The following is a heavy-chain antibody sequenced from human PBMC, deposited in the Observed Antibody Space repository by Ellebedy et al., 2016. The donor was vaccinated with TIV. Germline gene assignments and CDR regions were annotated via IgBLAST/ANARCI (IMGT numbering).Heavy chain of an antibody. V-gene: IGHV3-64*04. CDR2: LKSDGGSS. Sequence: GESLKISCSASGFTFSSYTMHWVRQAPGKGLEFVSALKSDGGSSYYADSVPGRFTISRDNSKNKLYLQMNSLRAEDTAVYFCAKDSLSSSSSWEKLRRALYGLDVWGQGTTVTVSS. J-gene: IGHJ6*02. D-gene: IGHD6-13*01. CDR1: GFTFSSYT. CDR3: AKDSLSSSSSWEKLRRALYGLDV.